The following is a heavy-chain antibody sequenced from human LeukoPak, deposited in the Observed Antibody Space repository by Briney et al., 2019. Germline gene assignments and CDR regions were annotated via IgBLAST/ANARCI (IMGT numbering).Heavy chain of an antibody. V-gene: IGHV1-69*05. J-gene: IGHJ4*02. Sequence: SVKVSCKASGGSLSSYAISWVRQAPGQGLEWMGGIIPIFGTANYAQKFQGRVTITTDESTSTAYMELSSLRSEDTAVYYCARGRSVAAGTTTDYWGQGTLVTVSS. CDR3: ARGRSVAAGTTTDY. D-gene: IGHD1-7*01. CDR1: GGSLSSYA. CDR2: IIPIFGTA.